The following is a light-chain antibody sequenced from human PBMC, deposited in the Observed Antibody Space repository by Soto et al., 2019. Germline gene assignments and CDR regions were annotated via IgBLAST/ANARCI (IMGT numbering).Light chain of an antibody. CDR3: HQRQSWPRT. V-gene: IGKV3-11*01. Sequence: EIVFTQSPATLSSFPGDRFTLSCRASQYINTRLAWYQHRPGQAPRLLIYQTSIRAAGIPARFSASGSGTDFTLTISDVQPEDFALYYCHQRQSWPRTFGQGTKVDIK. J-gene: IGKJ1*01. CDR2: QTS. CDR1: QYINTR.